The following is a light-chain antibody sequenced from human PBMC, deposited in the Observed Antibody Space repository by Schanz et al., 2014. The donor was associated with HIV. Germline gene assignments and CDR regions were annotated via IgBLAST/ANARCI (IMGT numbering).Light chain of an antibody. J-gene: IGLJ2*01. CDR3: SSYTSSSTLVV. V-gene: IGLV2-14*02. CDR1: SGDGGGHNL. Sequence: QSALTQPASVSGSLGQSITISCTGNSGDGGGHNLVSWYQPHPGEVPKLLIYEVMKRPSGVPDRFSGSKSGNTASLTVSGLQAEDEADYYCSSYTSSSTLVVFGGGTKLTVL. CDR2: EVM.